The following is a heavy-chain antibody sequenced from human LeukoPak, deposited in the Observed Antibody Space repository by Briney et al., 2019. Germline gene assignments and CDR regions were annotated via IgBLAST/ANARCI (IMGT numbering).Heavy chain of an antibody. CDR1: GFTFSSYG. Sequence: GGSLRLSCAASGFTFSSYGMHWVRQAPGKGLEWVAVIWYDGSNKYYADSVKGRFTISRDNSKNTLYLQMNSLGAEDTAVYYCARAGGYDILTGYDHNYFDYWGQGTLVTVSS. D-gene: IGHD3-9*01. CDR2: IWYDGSNK. CDR3: ARAGGYDILTGYDHNYFDY. V-gene: IGHV3-33*01. J-gene: IGHJ4*02.